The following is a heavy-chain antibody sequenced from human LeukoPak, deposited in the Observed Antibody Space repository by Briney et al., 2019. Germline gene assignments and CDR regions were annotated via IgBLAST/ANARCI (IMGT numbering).Heavy chain of an antibody. CDR1: GFSLITSGMC. Sequence: SGPALVKPSQTLTLTCSFSGFSLITSGMCVSWIRQPPGKALGRLTLNDWDDNKYSSTSLKRRLTISKDAIKNQVVLTMTNMDPVDTATYYCARISAYGAYYFDYWGQGTLVTVSS. CDR2: NDWDDNK. CDR3: ARISAYGAYYFDY. D-gene: IGHD4-17*01. V-gene: IGHV2-70*01. J-gene: IGHJ4*02.